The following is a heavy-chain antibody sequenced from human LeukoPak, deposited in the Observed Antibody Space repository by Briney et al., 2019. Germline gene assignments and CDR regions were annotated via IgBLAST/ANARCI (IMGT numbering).Heavy chain of an antibody. V-gene: IGHV3-30-3*01. J-gene: IGHJ4*02. Sequence: GRSLRLSCAASGFTFSSYAMHWVRQAPGKGLEWVAVISYDGSNKYYADSVKGRFTISRDNSKNTLYLQMNSLRAEDTAVYYCARDNGAADYWGQGTLVTVSS. D-gene: IGHD1-26*01. CDR2: ISYDGSNK. CDR1: GFTFSSYA. CDR3: ARDNGAADY.